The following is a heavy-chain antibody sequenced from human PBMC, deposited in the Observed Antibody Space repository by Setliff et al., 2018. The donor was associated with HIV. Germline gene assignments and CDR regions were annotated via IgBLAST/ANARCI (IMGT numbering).Heavy chain of an antibody. Sequence: ASVKVSCKASGYTFTTYAIHWVRQAPGQRLEWMGWINAGNGDTKYSQKFQGRFTITRDTSASTAYMELSSLRSEDTAVYYCATGYFYDSSGYKHWGQGTLVTVSS. CDR2: INAGNGDT. D-gene: IGHD3-22*01. CDR1: GYTFTTYA. J-gene: IGHJ4*02. V-gene: IGHV1-3*01. CDR3: ATGYFYDSSGYKH.